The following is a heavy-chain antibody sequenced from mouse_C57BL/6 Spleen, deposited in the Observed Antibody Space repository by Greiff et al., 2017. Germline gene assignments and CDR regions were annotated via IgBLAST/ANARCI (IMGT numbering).Heavy chain of an antibody. V-gene: IGHV1-18*01. D-gene: IGHD1-1*01. CDR3: ARRGVYYYGSSPHWYFDV. Sequence: VQLQQSGPELVKPGASVKIPCKASGYTFTDYNMDWVKQSHGKSLEWIGDINPNNGGTIYNQKFKGKATLTVDKSSSTAYMELRSLTSEDTAVYYCARRGVYYYGSSPHWYFDVWGTGTTVTVSS. J-gene: IGHJ1*03. CDR1: GYTFTDYN. CDR2: INPNNGGT.